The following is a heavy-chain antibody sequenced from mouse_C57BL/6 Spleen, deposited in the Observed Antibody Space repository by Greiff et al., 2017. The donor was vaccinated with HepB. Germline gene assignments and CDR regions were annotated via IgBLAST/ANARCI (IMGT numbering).Heavy chain of an antibody. J-gene: IGHJ4*01. CDR3: TRVLYDGAMDY. CDR1: GFTFSSYA. V-gene: IGHV5-9-1*02. Sequence: EVQVVESGEGLVKPGGSLKLSCAASGFTFSSYAMSWVRQTPEKRLEWVAYISSGGDYIYYADTVKGRFTISRDNARNTLYLQMSSLKSEDTAMYYCTRVLYDGAMDYWGQGTSVTVSS. CDR2: ISSGGDYI. D-gene: IGHD2-12*01.